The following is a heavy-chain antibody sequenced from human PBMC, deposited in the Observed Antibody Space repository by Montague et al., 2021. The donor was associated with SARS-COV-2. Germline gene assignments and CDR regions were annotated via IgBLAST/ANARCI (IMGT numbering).Heavy chain of an antibody. CDR3: SRPACRGRVATPSGWFDP. CDR2: IHYSGST. J-gene: IGHJ5*02. V-gene: IGHV4-39*01. D-gene: IGHD5-12*01. CDR1: GGSISSSNW. Sequence: SETLSLTCAVSGGSISSSNWWSWIRQPPGKRLEWIGSIHYSGSTYYNPSLNSRVTISEDTSKNQFSLKLSSVTAADTAVYYCSRPACRGRVATPSGWFDPWGQGTLVTVSS.